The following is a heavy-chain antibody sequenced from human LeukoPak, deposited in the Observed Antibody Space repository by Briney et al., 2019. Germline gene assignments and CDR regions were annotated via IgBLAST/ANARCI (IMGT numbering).Heavy chain of an antibody. D-gene: IGHD5/OR15-5a*01. J-gene: IGHJ4*02. Sequence: GMSLRLSCAASGFTFSSYAMHWVRQAPGKGLEWVAVISYDGSYKYYADSVKGRFTISRDNSKNTLYLQMNSLRAEDTAVYYCARTSVYDSPFDYWGQGTLVTVSS. CDR2: ISYDGSYK. CDR1: GFTFSSYA. CDR3: ARTSVYDSPFDY. V-gene: IGHV3-30-3*01.